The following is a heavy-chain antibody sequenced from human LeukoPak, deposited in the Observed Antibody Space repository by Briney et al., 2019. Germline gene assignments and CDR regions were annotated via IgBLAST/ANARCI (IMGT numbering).Heavy chain of an antibody. CDR1: GFTFSDFW. CDR3: ATEEDP. Sequence: GGSLRLSCSGSGFTFSDFWMTWVRQTPGKGLEWVANIKEDGTEKNLVDSVKGRFTISRDNAKNSLYLQMNSLRAEDTAVYYCATEEDPWGQGTLVTVSS. J-gene: IGHJ5*02. CDR2: IKEDGTEK. V-gene: IGHV3-7*04.